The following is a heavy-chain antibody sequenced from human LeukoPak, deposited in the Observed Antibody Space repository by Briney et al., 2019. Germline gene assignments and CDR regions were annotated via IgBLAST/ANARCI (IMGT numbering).Heavy chain of an antibody. CDR1: GGTFSSYA. CDR3: ETYYYGLGSYYVEATKY. CDR2: IIPIFGTA. D-gene: IGHD3-10*01. V-gene: IGHV1-69*01. J-gene: IGHJ4*02. Sequence: SVKVSCKASGGTFSSYAISWVRQAPGQGLEWMGGIIPIFGTANYAQKFQGRVTITADESTSTAYMELSSLRSEDTAVYYCETYYYGLGSYYVEATKYWGQGTLVTVSS.